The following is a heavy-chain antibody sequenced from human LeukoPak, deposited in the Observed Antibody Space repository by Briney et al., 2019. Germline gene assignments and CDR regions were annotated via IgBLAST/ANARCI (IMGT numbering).Heavy chain of an antibody. CDR1: GYTFTDYY. D-gene: IGHD1-26*01. CDR3: ATIGELRDY. Sequence: GATVKISCKASGYTFTDYYMHWVQQAPGKGLEWMGRVDPEDGETIYAEKFQGRVTITADTSTDTACMELSSLRPEDTAVYYCATIGELRDYWGQGTLVTVSS. J-gene: IGHJ4*02. V-gene: IGHV1-69-2*01. CDR2: VDPEDGET.